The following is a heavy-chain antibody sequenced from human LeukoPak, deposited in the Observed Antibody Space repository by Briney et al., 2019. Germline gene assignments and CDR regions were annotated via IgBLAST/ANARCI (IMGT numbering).Heavy chain of an antibody. D-gene: IGHD3-10*01. Sequence: SETLSLTCTVSGGSISSHYWSWIRQPPGKGLEWIGYIYYSGSTYYNPSLKSRVTISVDTSKNQFSLKLSSVTAADTAVYYCARDGLDYYGSGSYFDYWGQGTLVTVSS. CDR1: GGSISSHY. J-gene: IGHJ4*02. V-gene: IGHV4-59*06. CDR3: ARDGLDYYGSGSYFDY. CDR2: IYYSGST.